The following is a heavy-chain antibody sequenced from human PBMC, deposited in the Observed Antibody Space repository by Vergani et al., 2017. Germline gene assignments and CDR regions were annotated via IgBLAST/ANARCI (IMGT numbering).Heavy chain of an antibody. CDR3: ARVPLQRYYYYYYGMDV. CDR2: INHSGST. D-gene: IGHD5-18*01. Sequence: QVPLQQWGAGLLKPSETLSLTCSVYGGSFSGYYWSWIRQPPGKGLEWSGEINHSGSTNYNPSLKSRVTISVYTSKNQFSLKLSSVTAADTSVYYCARVPLQRYYYYYYGMDVWGQGTTVTVSS. J-gene: IGHJ6*02. V-gene: IGHV4-34*01. CDR1: GGSFSGYY.